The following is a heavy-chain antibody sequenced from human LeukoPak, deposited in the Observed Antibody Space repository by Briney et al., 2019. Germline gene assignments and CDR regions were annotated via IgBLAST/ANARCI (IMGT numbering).Heavy chain of an antibody. J-gene: IGHJ4*02. CDR1: GYTFFNYA. CDR2: INAGNGNT. D-gene: IGHD3-10*01. CDR3: ARDSGGSGSYYNVFDY. Sequence: GASVKVSCKASGYTFFNYAIHWVRQAPGQRLEWMGWINAGNGNTKYSQKFQGRVTITRDTSASIAYMELSSLGSEDTAVYYCARDSGGSGSYYNVFDYWGQGTLVTVSS. V-gene: IGHV1-3*01.